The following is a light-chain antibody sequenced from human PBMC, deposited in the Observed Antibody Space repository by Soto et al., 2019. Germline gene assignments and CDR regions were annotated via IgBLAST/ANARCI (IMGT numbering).Light chain of an antibody. Sequence: QSALTQPASVSGSPGQSITISCTGTSSDVGSYNLVSWYQQHPGKAPKLMIYEGSKRPSGVSDRFSGSKSGYTASLTISGVQAADEDDYYCCQSFGTTAFVLFGGGTKLTVL. V-gene: IGLV2-23*03. CDR2: EGS. CDR3: CQSFGTTAFVL. CDR1: SSDVGSYNL. J-gene: IGLJ2*01.